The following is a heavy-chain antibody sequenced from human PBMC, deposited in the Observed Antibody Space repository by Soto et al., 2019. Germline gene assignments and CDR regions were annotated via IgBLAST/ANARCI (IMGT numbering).Heavy chain of an antibody. CDR3: ARSIAARPAAYYFDY. J-gene: IGHJ4*02. V-gene: IGHV3-23*01. Sequence: GGSLRLSCAASGFTFSSYAMSWVRQAPGKGLEWVSAISGSGGSTYYADSVKGRFTISRDNSKNTLYLQMNSLRAEDTAVYYCARSIAARPAAYYFDYWGQGTLVTVSS. CDR2: ISGSGGST. CDR1: GFTFSSYA. D-gene: IGHD6-6*01.